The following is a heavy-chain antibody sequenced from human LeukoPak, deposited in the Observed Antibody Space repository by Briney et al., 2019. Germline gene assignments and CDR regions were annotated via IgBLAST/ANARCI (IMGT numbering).Heavy chain of an antibody. D-gene: IGHD3-22*01. V-gene: IGHV3-48*03. Sequence: QPGGPLRLSCAASGFTFSSYEMNWVRQAPGKGLEWVSYISSSGSTIYYADSVKGRFTISRDNAKNSLYLQMNSLRAEDTAVYYCAKDGRGYYDSSPFCDYWGQGTLVTVSS. J-gene: IGHJ4*02. CDR3: AKDGRGYYDSSPFCDY. CDR2: ISSSGSTI. CDR1: GFTFSSYE.